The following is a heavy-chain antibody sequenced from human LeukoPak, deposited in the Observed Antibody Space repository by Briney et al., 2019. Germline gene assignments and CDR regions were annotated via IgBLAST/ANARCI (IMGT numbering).Heavy chain of an antibody. D-gene: IGHD3-10*01. Sequence: GASVKVSCKASGYTFTSYGISWVRQAPGQGLEWMRWISAYNGNTNYAQKLQGRVTMTTDTSTSTAYMELRSLRSDDTAVYYCATVNYYGSGSYLYYFDYWGQGTLVTVSS. CDR2: ISAYNGNT. J-gene: IGHJ4*02. CDR1: GYTFTSYG. CDR3: ATVNYYGSGSYLYYFDY. V-gene: IGHV1-18*01.